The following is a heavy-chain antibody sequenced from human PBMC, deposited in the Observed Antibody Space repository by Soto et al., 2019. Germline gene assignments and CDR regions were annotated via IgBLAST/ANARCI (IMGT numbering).Heavy chain of an antibody. CDR2: IYWDDDK. Sequence: QITLKESGPTLVKPTQTLTLTCTFSGFSLSTSGVGVGLLRQPPGKSLEWLALIYWDDDKRYSPSLKSRLTIPKDTSKNQVVLTMTNMDPVDTATYYCAHSGGLRFSYGMDVWGQGTTVTVSS. CDR1: GFSLSTSGVG. CDR3: AHSGGLRFSYGMDV. D-gene: IGHD4-17*01. J-gene: IGHJ6*02. V-gene: IGHV2-5*02.